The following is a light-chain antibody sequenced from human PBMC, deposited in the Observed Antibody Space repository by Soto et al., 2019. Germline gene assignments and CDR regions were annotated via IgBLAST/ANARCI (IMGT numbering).Light chain of an antibody. CDR1: RSNIGSNP. CDR2: RNN. CDR3: ATWDDGLYGPV. V-gene: IGLV1-44*01. Sequence: QSVLTQPPSASGTPGQRVTISCSGSRSNIGSNPVQWYLQLPGTAPKLLIYRNNERPSGVPDRFSGSKSGTSASLAISGLQSEDEPEYHCATWDDGLYGPVFGGGTKLTVL. J-gene: IGLJ3*02.